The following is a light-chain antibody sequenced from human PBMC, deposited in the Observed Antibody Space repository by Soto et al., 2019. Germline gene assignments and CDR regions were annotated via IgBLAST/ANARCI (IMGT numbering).Light chain of an antibody. CDR2: KAS. CDR3: EQDNSSPWT. J-gene: IGKJ1*01. Sequence: DIQMTQSPSTLSASVGDRVTITCRASQSISSWLAWYQQKPGKAPKLLIYKASSLESAVTSRFGVSRAGSGFTRGIRGLQPDYVGTDDGEQDNSSPWTFGQGTKVEIK. V-gene: IGKV1-5*03. CDR1: QSISSW.